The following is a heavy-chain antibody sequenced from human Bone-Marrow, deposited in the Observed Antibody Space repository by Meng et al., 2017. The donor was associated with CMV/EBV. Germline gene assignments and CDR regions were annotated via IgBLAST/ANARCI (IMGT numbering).Heavy chain of an antibody. V-gene: IGHV3-21*01. Sequence: GWSLRLSCSASGFTFSSYSMNWVRQAPGKGLEWVSSISSSSSYIYYADSVKGRFTISRDNAKNSLYLQMNSLRAEDTAVYYCAVGRDIVVVPAATATYYGMDVWGQGTTVTVSS. CDR2: ISSSSSYI. CDR3: AVGRDIVVVPAATATYYGMDV. D-gene: IGHD2-2*01. CDR1: GFTFSSYS. J-gene: IGHJ6*02.